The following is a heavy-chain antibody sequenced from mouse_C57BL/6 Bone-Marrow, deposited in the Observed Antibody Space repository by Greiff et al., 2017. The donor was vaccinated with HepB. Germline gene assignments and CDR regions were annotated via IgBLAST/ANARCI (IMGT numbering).Heavy chain of an antibody. J-gene: IGHJ4*01. V-gene: IGHV1-69*01. CDR1: GYTFTSYW. CDR2: IDPSDSYT. Sequence: QVQLQQPGAELVMPGASVKLSCKASGYTFTSYWMHWVKQRPGQGLEWIGEIDPSDSYTNYNQKFKGKSTLTVDKSSSTAYMQLSSLTSEDSAVYYCARDPVVANYYAMDYWGQGTSVTVSS. CDR3: ARDPVVANYYAMDY. D-gene: IGHD1-1*01.